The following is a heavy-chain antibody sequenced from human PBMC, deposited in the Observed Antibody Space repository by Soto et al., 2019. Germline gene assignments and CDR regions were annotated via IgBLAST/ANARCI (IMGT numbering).Heavy chain of an antibody. CDR2: INPNSGGT. CDR1: GYTFTGYY. D-gene: IGHD6-19*01. CDR3: ARDPYSSGWDFDY. J-gene: IGHJ4*02. V-gene: IGHV1-2*04. Sequence: GASVKVSCKASGYTFTGYYMHWVRQAPGQGLEWMGWINPNSGGTNYAQKFQGWVTMTRDTSISTAYMELSRLRSDDTAVYYCARDPYSSGWDFDYWGQGTLVTVSS.